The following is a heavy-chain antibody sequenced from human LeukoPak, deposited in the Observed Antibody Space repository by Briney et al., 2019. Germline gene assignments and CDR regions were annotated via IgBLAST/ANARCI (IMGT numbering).Heavy chain of an antibody. CDR2: IYSGGSA. D-gene: IGHD3-22*01. CDR3: ARDHGGDSTAYTDY. CDR1: GFTVSSNY. J-gene: IGHJ4*02. V-gene: IGHV3-53*01. Sequence: GGSLRLSCAASGFTVSSNYMSWVRQAPGKGLEWVSVIYSGGSAYHADSVKGRFTISRDNFKNTLYLQMNSLRAEDTAVYYCARDHGGDSTAYTDYWGQGTLVTVSS.